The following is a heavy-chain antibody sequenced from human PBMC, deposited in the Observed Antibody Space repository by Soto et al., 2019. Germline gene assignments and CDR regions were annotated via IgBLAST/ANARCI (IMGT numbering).Heavy chain of an antibody. Sequence: EVRLEESGGGLVQPGGSLRLSCAVSGSRLISFWMHWVRQAPGKGLEWVSRINREGDSTSFADSVLGRFTTSRDHARNTLSVQAARRLAEDSALYYCALVPRYFERNVEYWGQGTRVTVSS. CDR3: ALVPRYFERNVEY. CDR1: GSRLISFW. D-gene: IGHD1-1*01. J-gene: IGHJ4*02. CDR2: INREGDST. V-gene: IGHV3-74*01.